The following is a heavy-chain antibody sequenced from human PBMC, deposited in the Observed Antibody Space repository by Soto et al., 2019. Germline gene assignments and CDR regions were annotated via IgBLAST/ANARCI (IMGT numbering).Heavy chain of an antibody. Sequence: QVQLVQSGAEVKKPGASVKVSCKASGYTFTSYGISWVRQAPGQGLEWMGWISAYNGNTNYAQKLQGRVTMTTDTSTSTAYMELRSLGSDDTAVYYCARDRSDYYGSGSYPDAFDIWGQGTMVTVSS. CDR1: GYTFTSYG. J-gene: IGHJ3*02. CDR2: ISAYNGNT. V-gene: IGHV1-18*01. CDR3: ARDRSDYYGSGSYPDAFDI. D-gene: IGHD3-10*01.